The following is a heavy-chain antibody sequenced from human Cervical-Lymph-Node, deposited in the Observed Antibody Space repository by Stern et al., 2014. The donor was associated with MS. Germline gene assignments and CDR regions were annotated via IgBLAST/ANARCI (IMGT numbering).Heavy chain of an antibody. CDR3: ARSHSKWLVHDAFDI. CDR2: ISSRGSSI. V-gene: IGHV3-11*01. J-gene: IGHJ3*02. D-gene: IGHD6-19*01. Sequence: VQLVESGGGLVKPGGSLRLSCAASGFTFSDYYMSWIRQAPGKGLEWVSSISSRGSSISYADSVKGRFTISRDNAKNSLYLQMNSLRAEDTAVYYCARSHSKWLVHDAFDIWGQGTMVSVSS. CDR1: GFTFSDYY.